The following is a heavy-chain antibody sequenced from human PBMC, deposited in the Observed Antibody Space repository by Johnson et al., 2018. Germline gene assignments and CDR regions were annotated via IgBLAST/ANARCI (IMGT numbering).Heavy chain of an antibody. V-gene: IGHV5-51*01. CDR1: GYDFTNYW. Sequence: EVQLVESGAEVKKPGESLKISCKGFGYDFTNYWNGGVRPMPGKGLEWMGIIYPGDSDTRYSPSFQGQVTLSADKSIRTAYLQWGRLKASDTAMYYCARSNSVSYPPGAFDIWGQGTMVTVSS. D-gene: IGHD1-26*01. J-gene: IGHJ3*02. CDR2: IYPGDSDT. CDR3: ARSNSVSYPPGAFDI.